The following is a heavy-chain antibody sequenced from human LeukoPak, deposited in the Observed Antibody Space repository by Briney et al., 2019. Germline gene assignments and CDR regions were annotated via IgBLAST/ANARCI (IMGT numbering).Heavy chain of an antibody. CDR2: FDPEDGET. V-gene: IGHV1-24*01. CDR1: GYTLTELS. CDR3: ATMVRRSYYDFWSGYPTFDY. J-gene: IGHJ4*02. D-gene: IGHD3-3*01. Sequence: ASVKVSCKVSGYTLTELSMHWVRQAPGKGLEWMGGFDPEDGETIYAQKFQGRVTMTEDTSTDTAYMELSSLRSEDTAVYYCATMVRRSYYDFWSGYPTFDYWGQGTLVTVSS.